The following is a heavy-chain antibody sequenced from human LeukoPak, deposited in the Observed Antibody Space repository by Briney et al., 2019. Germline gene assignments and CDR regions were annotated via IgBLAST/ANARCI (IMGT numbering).Heavy chain of an antibody. CDR1: GFTFSSYG. V-gene: IGHV3-33*01. J-gene: IGHJ3*02. D-gene: IGHD1-26*01. CDR3: ARYRTWELLRPYDAFDI. Sequence: GGSLRLSCAASGFTFSSYGMYWVRQAPGKGLEWVAVIWYDGSNKYYADSVKGRFTISRDNSKNMLYLQMNSLRAEDTAVYYCARYRTWELLRPYDAFDIWGQGTMVTVSS. CDR2: IWYDGSNK.